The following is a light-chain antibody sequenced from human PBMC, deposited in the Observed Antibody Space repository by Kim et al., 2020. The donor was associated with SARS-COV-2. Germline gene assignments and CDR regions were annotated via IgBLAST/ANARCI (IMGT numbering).Light chain of an antibody. CDR3: QQYNSYLYT. V-gene: IGKV1-5*01. Sequence: SAYVGDRVTITCRASQSSSSWLAWYQQKPGKAPKLLIYDASSLESGVPSRFSGSGSGTEFTLTISSLQPDDFATYYCQQYNSYLYTFGQGTKLQI. CDR1: QSSSSW. CDR2: DAS. J-gene: IGKJ2*01.